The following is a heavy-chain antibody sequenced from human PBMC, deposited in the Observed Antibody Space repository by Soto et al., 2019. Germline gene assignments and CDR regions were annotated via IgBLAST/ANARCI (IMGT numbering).Heavy chain of an antibody. CDR2: ISAYNGNT. Sequence: GASVKVSCRDSGYTFTSYGIIWVRQAPGQGLEWMGWISAYNGNTNYAQKLQGRVTMTTDTSTSTAYMELRSLTSDDTAVYYCAILRFLEWLPQIDYWGQGTLVTVSS. CDR1: GYTFTSYG. V-gene: IGHV1-18*01. J-gene: IGHJ4*02. D-gene: IGHD3-3*01. CDR3: AILRFLEWLPQIDY.